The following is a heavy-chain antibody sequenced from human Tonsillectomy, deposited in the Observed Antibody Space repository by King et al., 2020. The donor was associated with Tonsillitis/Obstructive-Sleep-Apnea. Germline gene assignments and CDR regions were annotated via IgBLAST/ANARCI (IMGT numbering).Heavy chain of an antibody. D-gene: IGHD3-10*01. CDR2: INPSDGST. Sequence: VQLVESGAEVKKPGASVRVSCKASGYAFTSYYIYWIIQAPGQGLEWMGFINPSDGSTNYAQKFPGRVTMTRDKSTSTVYMEVTSLRSEDTAVYFCARSYGSGDYWGQGTLVTVSS. J-gene: IGHJ4*02. CDR3: ARSYGSGDY. V-gene: IGHV1-46*01. CDR1: GYAFTSYY.